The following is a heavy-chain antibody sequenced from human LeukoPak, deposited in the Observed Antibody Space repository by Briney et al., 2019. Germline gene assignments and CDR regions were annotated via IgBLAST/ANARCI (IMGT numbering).Heavy chain of an antibody. CDR1: GGSFSGYF. CDR3: ARVYSSGWYGVWFDP. D-gene: IGHD6-19*01. Sequence: PSETLSLTCAVYGGSFSGYFWTWIRQPPGKGLEWIGEINHSGSTNYNPSLKSRVTISVDTSKNQFSLKLSSVTAADTAVYYCARVYSSGWYGVWFDPWGQGTLVTVSS. V-gene: IGHV4-34*01. J-gene: IGHJ5*02. CDR2: INHSGST.